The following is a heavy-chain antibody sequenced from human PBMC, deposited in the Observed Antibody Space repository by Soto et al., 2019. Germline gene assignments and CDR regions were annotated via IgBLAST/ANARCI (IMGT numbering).Heavy chain of an antibody. V-gene: IGHV1-3*01. CDR2: INAGNDNT. J-gene: IGHJ6*02. CDR3: AKVGQYYYGMDV. Sequence: ASVKVSCKASGYTLTTYVMHWVRQAPGQRLEWMGWINAGNDNTKYSEKFRGRVTITRDTSASTVYMELSSLSSEDTAVYYCAKVGQYYYGMDVWGQGTTVTVSS. D-gene: IGHD3-3*01. CDR1: GYTLTTYV.